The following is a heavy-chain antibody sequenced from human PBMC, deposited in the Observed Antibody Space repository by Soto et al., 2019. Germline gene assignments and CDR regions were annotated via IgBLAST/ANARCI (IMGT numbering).Heavy chain of an antibody. V-gene: IGHV6-1*01. CDR1: GVRISINTAS. CDR3: AKGDNLGPKTGYAFDP. Sequence: SQPLSLTCAISGVRISINTASWNWIRQSPSQGLEWLGRTYFRSKWYNDYAVSVKSRIIINPDTSNNQFSLQLNSVTPEDTAVYFCAKGDNLGPKTGYAFDPWGQGIMVTVSS. CDR2: TYFRSKWYN. J-gene: IGHJ5*02. D-gene: IGHD5-12*01.